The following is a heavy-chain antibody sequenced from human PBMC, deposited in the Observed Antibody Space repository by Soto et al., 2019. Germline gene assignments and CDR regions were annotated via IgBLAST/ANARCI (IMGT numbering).Heavy chain of an antibody. CDR2: ISAYTGNT. Sequence: QVQLVQSGGEVKKPGASVKVSCKASGYIFNSFGISWVRQAPGQGLEWMGWISAYTGNTKYAQNFQGRVTMTTDTSTSTAYMELRSLRSDDTAEYYCARRWTTGEIDYWGQGTLVTVSS. CDR3: ARRWTTGEIDY. J-gene: IGHJ4*02. CDR1: GYIFNSFG. D-gene: IGHD4-17*01. V-gene: IGHV1-18*01.